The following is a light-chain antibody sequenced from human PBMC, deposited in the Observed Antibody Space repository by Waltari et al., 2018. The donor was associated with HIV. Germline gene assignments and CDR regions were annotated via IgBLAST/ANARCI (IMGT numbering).Light chain of an antibody. Sequence: QSALTQPASVSGSPGHSITISCTGPSSDVGGYNSVSLYQQHPGKAPKLMIYDVSKRPSGVSNRFSGSKSGNTASLTISGLQAEDEADYYCSSYTSSSTYVFGTGTKVTVL. CDR1: SSDVGGYNS. CDR2: DVS. V-gene: IGLV2-14*01. CDR3: SSYTSSSTYV. J-gene: IGLJ1*01.